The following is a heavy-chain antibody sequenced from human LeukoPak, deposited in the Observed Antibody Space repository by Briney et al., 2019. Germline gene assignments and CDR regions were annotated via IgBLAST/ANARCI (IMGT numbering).Heavy chain of an antibody. CDR1: GFTFSSYG. D-gene: IGHD5-12*01. CDR2: ISYDGSNK. Sequence: GGSLRLSCAASGFTFSSYGMHWVRQAPGKGLEWVAVISYDGSNKYYADSVKGRFTISRDNSKNTLYLQMNSLRAEDTAVYYCAKCRVATIGGPYYYCGMDVWGKGTTVTVSS. CDR3: AKCRVATIGGPYYYCGMDV. J-gene: IGHJ6*04. V-gene: IGHV3-30*18.